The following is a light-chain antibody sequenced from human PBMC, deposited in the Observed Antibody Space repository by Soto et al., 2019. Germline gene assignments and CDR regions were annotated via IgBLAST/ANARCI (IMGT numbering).Light chain of an antibody. CDR1: SSDVGVYNF. CDR3: GSYRNSNIFV. J-gene: IGLJ1*01. V-gene: IGLV2-8*01. Sequence: SALTQPPSASGSPGQSVTISCTGTSSDVGVYNFVSWYQQHPGKAPKLLIYEVTKRPSGVHDRFSGSKSGNTASLTVSGPQAEDEADYYCGSYRNSNIFVFGTGTKVTV. CDR2: EVT.